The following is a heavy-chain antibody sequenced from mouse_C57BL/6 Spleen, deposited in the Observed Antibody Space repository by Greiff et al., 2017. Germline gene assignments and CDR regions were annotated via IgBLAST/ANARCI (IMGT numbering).Heavy chain of an antibody. CDR2: INPNNGGT. CDR3: ARGSYYYSSSPYAMDY. J-gene: IGHJ4*01. V-gene: IGHV1-22*01. Sequence: VQLQQSGPEPVKPGASVKMSCTASGYTFTDYNMHWVKQSHGKSLEWIGYINPNNGGTSYNQKFKGKATLTVNKSSSTAYMELRSLTSEDSSVYYCARGSYYYSSSPYAMDYWGQGTSVTVSS. CDR1: GYTFTDYN. D-gene: IGHD1-1*01.